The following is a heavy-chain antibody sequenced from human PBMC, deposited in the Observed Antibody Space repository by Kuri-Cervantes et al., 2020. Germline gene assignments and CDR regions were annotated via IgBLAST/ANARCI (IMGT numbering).Heavy chain of an antibody. V-gene: IGHV3-48*01. CDR1: GFTFSSYS. D-gene: IGHD3-22*01. Sequence: GGSLRLSCAASGFTFSSYSMNWVRQAPGKGLEWVSYISSSSSTIYYADSVKGRFTISRDNAKNSLYLQMNSLRGEDTAVYYCARGYYDSSGYWIKGAFDIWGQGTMVTVSS. CDR2: ISSSSSTI. J-gene: IGHJ3*02. CDR3: ARGYYDSSGYWIKGAFDI.